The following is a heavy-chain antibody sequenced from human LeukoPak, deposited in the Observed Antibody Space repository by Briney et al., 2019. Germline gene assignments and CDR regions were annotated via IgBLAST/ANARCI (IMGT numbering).Heavy chain of an antibody. Sequence: KPSETLSLTRAVYGGSFSGYYWSWIRQPPGKGLEWIGEINHSGSTNYNPSLKSRVTISVDTSKNQFSLKLSSVTAADTAVYYCARSRYCSSTSCYYIGYRGNWFDPWGQGTLVTVSS. V-gene: IGHV4-34*01. CDR1: GGSFSGYY. CDR3: ARSRYCSSTSCYYIGYRGNWFDP. CDR2: INHSGST. J-gene: IGHJ5*02. D-gene: IGHD2-2*01.